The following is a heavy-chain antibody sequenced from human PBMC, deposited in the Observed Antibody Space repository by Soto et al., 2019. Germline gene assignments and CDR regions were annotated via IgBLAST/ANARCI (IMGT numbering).Heavy chain of an antibody. Sequence: QVQLVESGGGVVQPGRSLRLSCAASGFTFSSYGMHWVRQAPGKGLEWVAVISYDGSNKYYADSVKGRFTISRDNSKNTLYLQMNSLRAEDKAVYYCATDLSAAGIWYYFDYWGQGTLVTVSS. D-gene: IGHD6-13*01. J-gene: IGHJ4*02. CDR1: GFTFSSYG. CDR2: ISYDGSNK. V-gene: IGHV3-30*03. CDR3: ATDLSAAGIWYYFDY.